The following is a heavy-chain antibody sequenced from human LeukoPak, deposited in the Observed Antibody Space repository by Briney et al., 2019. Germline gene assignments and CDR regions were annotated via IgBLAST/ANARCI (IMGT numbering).Heavy chain of an antibody. V-gene: IGHV3-74*01. J-gene: IGHJ6*02. CDR1: GFTFSSYW. D-gene: IGHD6-19*01. CDR2: INSDGSST. Sequence: PGGSLRLSCAASGFTFSSYWMHWVRQAPGKGLGWVSRINSDGSSTSYADSVKGRFAISRDNAKNTLYLQMNSLRAEDTAVYYCARDPGEQWLVRGGNYYYGMDVWGQGTTVTVSS. CDR3: ARDPGEQWLVRGGNYYYGMDV.